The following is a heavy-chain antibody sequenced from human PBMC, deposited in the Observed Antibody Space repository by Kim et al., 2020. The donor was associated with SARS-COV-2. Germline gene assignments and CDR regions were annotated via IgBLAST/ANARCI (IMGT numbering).Heavy chain of an antibody. V-gene: IGHV3-30*01. CDR3: ARDTWSRLRGVTSSYYGMDV. J-gene: IGHJ6*02. D-gene: IGHD3-10*01. Sequence: DSVKGRFTISRDNSKKTLYLQMNSLRAEDTALYYCARDTWSRLRGVTSSYYGMDVWGQGATVTVSS.